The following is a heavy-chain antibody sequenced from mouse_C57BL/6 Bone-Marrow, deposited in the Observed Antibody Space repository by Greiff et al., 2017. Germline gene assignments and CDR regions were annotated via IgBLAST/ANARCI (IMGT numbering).Heavy chain of an antibody. Sequence: VQLQESGAELVKPGASVKMSCKASGYTFTSYWITWVKQRPGQGLEWIGDIYPGSGCTKYNEKFKSKATLTVDTSSSTAYMQLSSLTSEDSAVYYCATDIWYFDVWGTGTTVTVSS. J-gene: IGHJ1*03. V-gene: IGHV1-55*01. CDR2: IYPGSGCT. CDR1: GYTFTSYW. CDR3: ATDIWYFDV.